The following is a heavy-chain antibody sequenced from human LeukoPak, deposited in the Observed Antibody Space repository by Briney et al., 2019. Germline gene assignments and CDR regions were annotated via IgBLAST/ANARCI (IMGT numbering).Heavy chain of an antibody. V-gene: IGHV4-59*01. Sequence: SEPLSLTCTVSGGAMTSYRWSWIRQPPGKGREWIGYIYCSGSTNYNPSLKVRVPISVDTYKSQFSLKLGSVTAADPAVYYCESSRGLRPYFEHWGQGTLVTVSS. CDR2: IYCSGST. J-gene: IGHJ4*02. CDR3: ESSRGLRPYFEH. D-gene: IGHD3-10*01. CDR1: GGAMTSYR.